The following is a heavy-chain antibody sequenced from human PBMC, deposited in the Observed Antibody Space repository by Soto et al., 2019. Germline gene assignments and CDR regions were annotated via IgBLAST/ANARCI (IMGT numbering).Heavy chain of an antibody. CDR1: GGSFSGYY. CDR2: INHSGST. D-gene: IGHD4-17*01. V-gene: IGHV4-34*01. CDR3: ARGNLDSGDSSLDY. J-gene: IGHJ4*02. Sequence: SETLSLTCAVYGGSFSGYYWSWIRQPPGKGLEWIGEINHSGSTNYNPSLKSRVTISVDTSKNQFSLKLSSVTAADTAVYYCARGNLDSGDSSLDYWGQGTLVTVS.